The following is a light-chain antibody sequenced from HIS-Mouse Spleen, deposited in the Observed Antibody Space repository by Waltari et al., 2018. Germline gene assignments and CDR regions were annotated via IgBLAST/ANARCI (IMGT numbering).Light chain of an antibody. Sequence: SYELTQPPSVSVSPGQTARITCSGDALPKKYAYWYQQKSGQAPVLVIYEDSKRPSGIPERFSGSNSGNPATLTISGTQAMDEADYYCQAWDSSTAVFGGGTKLTVL. CDR2: EDS. CDR1: ALPKKY. V-gene: IGLV3-1*01. CDR3: QAWDSSTAV. J-gene: IGLJ2*01.